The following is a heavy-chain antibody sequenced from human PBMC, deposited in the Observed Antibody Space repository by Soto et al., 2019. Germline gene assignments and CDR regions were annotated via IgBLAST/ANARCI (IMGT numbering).Heavy chain of an antibody. V-gene: IGHV3-74*01. CDR3: ASDLSGRADV. J-gene: IGHJ6*02. CDR1: GFTFSSYW. CDR2: MNEDGGTT. D-gene: IGHD3-10*01. Sequence: PVGSLRLSCAASGFTFSSYWMHWVRQAPGKGLVWVSRMNEDGGTTDYADSVKGRFTISRDNAKNTLYLQMNSLRVEDTAVYYCASDLSGRADVCGQGTTVTVSS.